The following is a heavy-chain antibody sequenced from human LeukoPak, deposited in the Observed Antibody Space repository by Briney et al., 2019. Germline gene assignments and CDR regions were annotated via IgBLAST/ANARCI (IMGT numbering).Heavy chain of an antibody. Sequence: GGSLRLSCAASGFTFSSYAMSWVRQAPGKGLEWVSAISGSGGSTYYADSVKGRFTISRDNSKNTLYLQMNSVRAEDTAVYYCAKDLPYYYDSSGYYTVDYWGQGTLVTVSS. J-gene: IGHJ4*02. CDR1: GFTFSSYA. D-gene: IGHD3-22*01. CDR3: AKDLPYYYDSSGYYTVDY. CDR2: ISGSGGST. V-gene: IGHV3-23*01.